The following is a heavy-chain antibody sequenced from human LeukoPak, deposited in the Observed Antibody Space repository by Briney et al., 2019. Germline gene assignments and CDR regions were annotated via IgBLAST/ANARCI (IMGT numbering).Heavy chain of an antibody. D-gene: IGHD6-19*01. CDR1: GFTFSNYA. CDR2: TSYDGSHK. V-gene: IGHV3-30*04. CDR3: ARVHSSDWNAYFYYLDV. J-gene: IGHJ6*03. Sequence: PGGSLRLSCAASGFTFSNYAFRWVRQAPGKGLEWVALTSYDGSHKYYADSVKGRFTISRDNSKNTLYLQMNRLRAEDRAVYFCARVHSSDWNAYFYYLDVWGEGTTVTVSS.